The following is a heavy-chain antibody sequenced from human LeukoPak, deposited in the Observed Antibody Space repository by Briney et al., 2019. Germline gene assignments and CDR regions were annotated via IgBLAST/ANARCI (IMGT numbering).Heavy chain of an antibody. CDR3: ARRPIVGATPFDY. D-gene: IGHD1-26*01. Sequence: PSETLSLTCTVSDGSISSSSYYWGWIRQPPGKGLEWIGSIYYSGSTYYNPSLKSRVTISIDTSKNQFSLKLNSVTAADTAVYYCARRPIVGATPFDYWGQGTLVTVSS. J-gene: IGHJ4*02. CDR1: DGSISSSSYY. CDR2: IYYSGST. V-gene: IGHV4-39*01.